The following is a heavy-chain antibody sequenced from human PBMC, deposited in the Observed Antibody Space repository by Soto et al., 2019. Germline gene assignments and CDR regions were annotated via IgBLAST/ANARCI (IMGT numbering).Heavy chain of an antibody. CDR2: ISGSGGST. J-gene: IGHJ4*02. Sequence: GGSLRLSCAASGFTFSSYAMSWVRQAPGKGLEWVSAISGSGGSTYYADSVKGRFTISRDNSKNTLYLQMNSLRAEDTAVYYCAKRPVVVVAARGGFDYWGQGTLVTVSS. V-gene: IGHV3-23*01. D-gene: IGHD2-15*01. CDR1: GFTFSSYA. CDR3: AKRPVVVVAARGGFDY.